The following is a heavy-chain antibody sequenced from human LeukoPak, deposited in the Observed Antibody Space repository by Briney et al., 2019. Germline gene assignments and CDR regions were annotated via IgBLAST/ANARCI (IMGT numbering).Heavy chain of an antibody. J-gene: IGHJ3*02. Sequence: SVKVSCKASGGTFSSYAISWVRQAPGQGLEWMGGIIPIFGTANYAQKFQGRVTITTDESTSTAYMELSSLRSEDTAVYYCARDPSLRGNAFDIWGQGTMVTVSS. CDR1: GGTFSSYA. CDR2: IIPIFGTA. CDR3: ARDPSLRGNAFDI. V-gene: IGHV1-69*05. D-gene: IGHD3-10*01.